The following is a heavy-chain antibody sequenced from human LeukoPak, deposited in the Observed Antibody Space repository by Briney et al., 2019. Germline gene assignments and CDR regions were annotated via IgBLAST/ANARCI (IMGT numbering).Heavy chain of an antibody. CDR2: IYPDDSDT. D-gene: IGHD2-2*01. CDR3: ARRTVVETFDP. CDR1: GYSFTSYW. J-gene: IGHJ5*02. Sequence: GESQKISCKGSGYSFTSYWIGWVRQMPGKGLEWIGIIYPDDSDTRYSPSFQGQVTISADKSISTAYLQWSSLKASDTAMYYCARRTVVETFDPWGQGTLVTVSS. V-gene: IGHV5-51*01.